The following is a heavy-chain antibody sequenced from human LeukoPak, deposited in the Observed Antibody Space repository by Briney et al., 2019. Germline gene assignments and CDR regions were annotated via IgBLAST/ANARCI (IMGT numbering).Heavy chain of an antibody. CDR2: IDDSGNT. V-gene: IGHV4-59*02. J-gene: IGHJ3*02. CDR3: ARSGYHGSGSHTVFDAFDI. CDR1: GGSVSSYF. D-gene: IGHD3-10*01. Sequence: PSETLSLTCTVSGGSVSSYFWSWIRRPPGKGLEWIGYIDDSGNTNYNPSLKSQVSISIDKSKKRFSLKLSSVTAADTAIYYCARSGYHGSGSHTVFDAFDIWGQGTRVTVSS.